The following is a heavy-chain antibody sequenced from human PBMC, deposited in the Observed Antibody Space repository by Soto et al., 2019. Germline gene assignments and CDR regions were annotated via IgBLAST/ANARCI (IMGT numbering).Heavy chain of an antibody. D-gene: IGHD3-10*01. CDR3: AKDRSSGSPYYGMDF. J-gene: IGHJ6*02. V-gene: IGHV3-9*01. Sequence: AGGSLRLSCAASGFTFGDYAMHWVRQVPGKGLEWVSGFKWNSGDVGYADSVKGRFTISRDNAKNSLYLQMNSLRPEDTAVYYCAKDRSSGSPYYGMDFWGQGTMVTGSS. CDR1: GFTFGDYA. CDR2: FKWNSGDV.